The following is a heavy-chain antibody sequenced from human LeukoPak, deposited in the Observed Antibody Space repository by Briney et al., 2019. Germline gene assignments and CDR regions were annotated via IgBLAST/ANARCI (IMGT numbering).Heavy chain of an antibody. Sequence: GGALSLSCSASGFTFSSYAMSWVRQASGKGLEWVSSISGSGGSTYYADSVKGRFTISRDNSKNTLYLQMNSLRAEDTAVYYCAKGYSSSWSDAFDIWGQGTMVTVSS. CDR1: GFTFSSYA. D-gene: IGHD6-13*01. CDR2: ISGSGGST. V-gene: IGHV3-23*01. J-gene: IGHJ3*02. CDR3: AKGYSSSWSDAFDI.